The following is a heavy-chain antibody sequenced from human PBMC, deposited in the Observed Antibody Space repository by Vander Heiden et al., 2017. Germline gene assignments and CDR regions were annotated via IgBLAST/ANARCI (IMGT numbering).Heavy chain of an antibody. V-gene: IGHV3-23*01. Sequence: VQLLESGGDLVPPGGSLRLSCAASGFTFSSYAMSWVRQAPGKGLEWVSSIGGSGAFTYYADFVRGRSTISRDNSKNTVYLQMNGLRAEDTAVYYCARDPSTVDYWGQGTLVTVSS. CDR2: IGGSGAFT. CDR3: ARDPSTVDY. CDR1: GFTFSSYA. J-gene: IGHJ4*02. D-gene: IGHD4-17*01.